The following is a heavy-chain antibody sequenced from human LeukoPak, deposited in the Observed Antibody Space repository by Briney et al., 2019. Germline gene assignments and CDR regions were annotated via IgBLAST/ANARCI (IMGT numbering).Heavy chain of an antibody. J-gene: IGHJ6*04. CDR2: TYYRSKWYN. V-gene: IGHV6-1*01. Sequence: SRTLSLTCAISGDSVSSNSAAWNWIRQSPSRGLEWLGRTYYRSKWYNDYAVSVKSRITINPDTSKNQFSLQLNSVTPEDTAVYYCARENGFGYYGSGIYYYYGMDVWGKGTTVTVSS. CDR3: ARENGFGYYGSGIYYYYGMDV. D-gene: IGHD3-10*01. CDR1: GDSVSSNSAA.